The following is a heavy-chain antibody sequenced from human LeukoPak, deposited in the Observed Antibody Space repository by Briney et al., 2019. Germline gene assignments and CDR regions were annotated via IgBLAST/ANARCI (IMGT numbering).Heavy chain of an antibody. Sequence: PGGSLRLSCAASGFTFSSHTVTWVRQAPGRGLEWVSSISSSSSFIHYADSVRGRFTISRDNAKKSLYLQMNSLRAEDTAVYYCARLWDYGDFQNAFDIWGQGTTVTVSS. CDR1: GFTFSSHT. J-gene: IGHJ3*02. D-gene: IGHD4-17*01. V-gene: IGHV3-21*01. CDR2: ISSSSSFI. CDR3: ARLWDYGDFQNAFDI.